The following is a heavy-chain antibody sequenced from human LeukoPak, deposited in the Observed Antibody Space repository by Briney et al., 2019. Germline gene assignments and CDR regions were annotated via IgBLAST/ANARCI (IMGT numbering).Heavy chain of an antibody. D-gene: IGHD6-6*01. CDR3: ARLGIAARHNWFDP. CDR2: IIPIFGTA. J-gene: IGHJ5*02. V-gene: IGHV1-69*13. CDR1: RGTFSSYA. Sequence: SVKVSCKASRGTFSSYAISWVRQAPGQGLEWMGGIIPIFGTANYAQKFQGRVTITADESTSTAYMELSSLRSEDTAVYYCARLGIAARHNWFDPWGQGTLVTVSS.